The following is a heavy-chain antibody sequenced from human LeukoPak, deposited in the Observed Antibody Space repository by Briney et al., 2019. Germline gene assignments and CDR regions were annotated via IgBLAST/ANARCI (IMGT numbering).Heavy chain of an antibody. Sequence: SETLSLTCTVSGGSISGSPYSWGWIRQPPGKGLEWIGSMYYSGSTHYNPSLKSRVTISVDTSKKQFSLKLSSVTAADTAVYYCARQIYDYVWGYWGQGTLVTVSS. D-gene: IGHD3-16*01. CDR2: MYYSGST. J-gene: IGHJ4*02. CDR3: ARQIYDYVWGY. CDR1: GGSISGSPYS. V-gene: IGHV4-39*01.